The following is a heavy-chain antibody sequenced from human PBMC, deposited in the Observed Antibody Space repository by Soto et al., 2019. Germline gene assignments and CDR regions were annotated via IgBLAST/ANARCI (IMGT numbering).Heavy chain of an antibody. V-gene: IGHV1-8*01. Sequence: QVQLVQSGAEVKKPGASVKVSCKASGYTFTSYDINWVRQATGQVLEGMGWMNPNSGNTGYAQKFQGRVTITRNNSISTAYMELSSLRAEDTSVYSCARTLYGDNVDYWGQGTLVTVSS. CDR2: MNPNSGNT. CDR3: ARTLYGDNVDY. J-gene: IGHJ4*02. D-gene: IGHD4-17*01. CDR1: GYTFTSYD.